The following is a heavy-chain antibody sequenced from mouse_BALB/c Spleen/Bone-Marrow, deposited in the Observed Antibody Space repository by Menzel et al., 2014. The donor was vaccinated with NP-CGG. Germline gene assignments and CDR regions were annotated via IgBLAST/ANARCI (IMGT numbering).Heavy chain of an antibody. CDR3: VRHRYDECCCGY. CDR1: GFTFSSYI. J-gene: IGHJ4*01. V-gene: IGHV5-12-2*01. D-gene: IGHD2-14*01. CDR2: ISNGGDNT. Sequence: EVMLVESGGGLVQPGGSLKLSCAASGFTFSSYIMSWVRQTPEKRLEWVAYISNGGDNTYYSDTVKGRFIISRDNAKNPQRLQMSSQKSEDTALYYCVRHRYDECCCGYWGQGTTVTVSS.